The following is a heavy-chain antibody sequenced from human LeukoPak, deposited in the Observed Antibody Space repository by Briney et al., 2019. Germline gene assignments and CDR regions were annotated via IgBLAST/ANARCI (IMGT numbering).Heavy chain of an antibody. V-gene: IGHV4-34*01. Sequence: SETLSLTCAVYGGSFSGYYWSWIRQPPGKRLEWIGEINHSGSTNYNPSLKSRVTISVDTSKNQFSLKLSSVTAADTAVYYCARQGESITMVRGVRMGPYYFDYWGQGTLVTVSS. J-gene: IGHJ4*02. CDR2: INHSGST. D-gene: IGHD3-10*01. CDR1: GGSFSGYY. CDR3: ARQGESITMVRGVRMGPYYFDY.